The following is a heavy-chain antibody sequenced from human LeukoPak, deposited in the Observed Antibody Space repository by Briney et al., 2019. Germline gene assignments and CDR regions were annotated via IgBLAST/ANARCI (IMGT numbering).Heavy chain of an antibody. D-gene: IGHD3-3*01. V-gene: IGHV3-9*01. CDR2: VSWDSTRM. CDR1: GFNFDAYA. Sequence: PGRSLRLSCAASGFNFDAYAMHWVRQVPGRGLEWVSGVSWDSTRMAYADSVKGRFTISRDNAKTSLYLQMTSLRPEDTAVYYCSRSPDFWSALDFWGQGTLVAVSS. J-gene: IGHJ4*02. CDR3: SRSPDFWSALDF.